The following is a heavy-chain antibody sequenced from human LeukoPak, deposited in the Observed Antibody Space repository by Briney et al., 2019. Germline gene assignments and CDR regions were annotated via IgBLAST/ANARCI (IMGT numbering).Heavy chain of an antibody. J-gene: IGHJ4*02. CDR1: GGSISSSSYY. CDR2: TYYSGST. V-gene: IGHV4-39*07. CDR3: ARDKEADNYFDY. Sequence: SETLSLTCTVSGGSISSSSYYWGWIRQPPGKGLEWIGSTYYSGSTYYNPSLKSRVTISVDTSKNQFSLKLSSVTAADTAVYYCARDKEADNYFDYWGQGTLVTVSS.